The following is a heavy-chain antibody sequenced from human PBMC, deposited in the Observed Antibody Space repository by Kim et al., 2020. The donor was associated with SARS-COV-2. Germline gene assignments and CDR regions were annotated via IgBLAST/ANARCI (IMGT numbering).Heavy chain of an antibody. D-gene: IGHD1-1*01. CDR3: AKDYSTDYYGMDV. CDR1: GFIFSSYG. Sequence: GGSLRLSCAASGFIFSSYGLHWVRQAPGKGLEWVAVISYDGYNKYHADSVKGRFTISRDNSKNTLHLQMNSLRTEDTAVYYCAKDYSTDYYGMDVWCQGNTVTVSS. J-gene: IGHJ6*02. CDR2: ISYDGYNK. V-gene: IGHV3-30*18.